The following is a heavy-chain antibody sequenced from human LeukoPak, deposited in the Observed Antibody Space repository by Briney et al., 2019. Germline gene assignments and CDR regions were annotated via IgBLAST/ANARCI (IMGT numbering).Heavy chain of an antibody. D-gene: IGHD1-26*01. V-gene: IGHV3-30*18. Sequence: GKSLRLSCTASGFRFGSFGMHWARQAPGQGLEWVAIISFDGNYKYYADSVRGRFAISRDNSQNTLYLQLNSLRPDDTALYYCAKPLVAGSSSPFEYWGQGTLATVSS. CDR1: GFRFGSFG. J-gene: IGHJ4*02. CDR2: ISFDGNYK. CDR3: AKPLVAGSSSPFEY.